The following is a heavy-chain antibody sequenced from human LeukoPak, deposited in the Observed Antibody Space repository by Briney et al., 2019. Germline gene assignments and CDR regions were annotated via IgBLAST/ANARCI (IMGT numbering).Heavy chain of an antibody. CDR2: IDWDDNK. Sequence: SGPTLVNPTQTLTLTCTFSGFSLSSSNMCVIWIRQPPGKALEWLALIDWDDNKYYSTSLKTRLTISKDTSKNQVVLTVTNMDPVDTATYYCARISSCGSTPAKFGYWGQGTLVTVSS. J-gene: IGHJ4*02. CDR3: ARISSCGSTPAKFGY. D-gene: IGHD1-26*01. CDR1: GFSLSSSNMC. V-gene: IGHV2-70*01.